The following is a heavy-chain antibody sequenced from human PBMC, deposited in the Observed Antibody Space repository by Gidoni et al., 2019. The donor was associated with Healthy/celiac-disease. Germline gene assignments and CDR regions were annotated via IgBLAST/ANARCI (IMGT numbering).Heavy chain of an antibody. J-gene: IGHJ5*02. V-gene: IGHV3-30-3*01. CDR2: ISYDGSNK. D-gene: IGHD5-12*01. CDR1: GFTFSSYA. Sequence: QVQLVESGGGVVQPGRSLRLSCAASGFTFSSYAMHWVRQAPGKGLEWVAVISYDGSNKYYADSVKGRFTISRDNSKNTLYLQMNSLRAEDTAVYYCARNPIVATIRGEKNWFDPWGQGTLVTVSS. CDR3: ARNPIVATIRGEKNWFDP.